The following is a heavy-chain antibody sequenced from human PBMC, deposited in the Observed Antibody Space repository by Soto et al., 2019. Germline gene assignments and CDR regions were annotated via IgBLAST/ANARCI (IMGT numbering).Heavy chain of an antibody. V-gene: IGHV4-61*01. D-gene: IGHD1-26*01. J-gene: IGHJ4*02. CDR1: GGSVSSGNYY. CDR3: TRAPVSGSYCFDF. CDR2: IFHTGTT. Sequence: SEILSLTCTVSGGSVSSGNYYWSWIRQPPGKGLEWIGYIFHTGTTNYNPSLKSRVTISLDTSMNQFSLKLSSVTPADTAVYYCTRAPVSGSYCFDFWGQGTPVTVSS.